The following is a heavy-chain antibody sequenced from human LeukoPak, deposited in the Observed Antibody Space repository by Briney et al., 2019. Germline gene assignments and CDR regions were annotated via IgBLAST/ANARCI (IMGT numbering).Heavy chain of an antibody. Sequence: PSETLSLTCTVSGGSISSYYWSWIRQPPGKGLEWIGYIYYSGSTNYNPSLKSRVTISVETSKNEFSLKLRSVTAEDTAVYYCAKGGGYEAQYYYYYLDVWGKGTTVTISS. CDR2: IYYSGST. CDR1: GGSISSYY. CDR3: AKGGGYEAQYYYYYLDV. D-gene: IGHD5-12*01. V-gene: IGHV4-59*01. J-gene: IGHJ6*03.